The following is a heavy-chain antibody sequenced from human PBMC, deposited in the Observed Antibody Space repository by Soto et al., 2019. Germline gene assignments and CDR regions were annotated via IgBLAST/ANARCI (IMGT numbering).Heavy chain of an antibody. CDR1: GGSISRSAYY. Sequence: PSETLSLTCTVSGGSISRSAYYWGWIRQPPGKGLEWLGSIYYSGSPYYNPSLKSRVTISVDTSKNQFSLKLSSVTAADTAVYYCARHVPQDNSESLWFYPWGQGTLVTVSS. CDR2: IYYSGSP. V-gene: IGHV4-39*01. CDR3: ARHVPQDNSESLWFYP. J-gene: IGHJ5*02. D-gene: IGHD4-4*01.